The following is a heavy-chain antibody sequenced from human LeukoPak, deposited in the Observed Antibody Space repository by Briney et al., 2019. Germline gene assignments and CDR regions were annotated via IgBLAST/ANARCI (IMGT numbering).Heavy chain of an antibody. CDR2: IYYSGST. D-gene: IGHD3-10*01. Sequence: SETLSLTCTVSGGSISSSSYYWGWIRQPPGKGLEWIGYIYYSGSTNYKPSLKSRVTISVDTSKNQFSLKLSFVTAADTAVYYCARDAMPRGVVEWFDPWGQGTLVTVSS. CDR3: ARDAMPRGVVEWFDP. J-gene: IGHJ5*02. CDR1: GGSISSSSYY. V-gene: IGHV4-61*05.